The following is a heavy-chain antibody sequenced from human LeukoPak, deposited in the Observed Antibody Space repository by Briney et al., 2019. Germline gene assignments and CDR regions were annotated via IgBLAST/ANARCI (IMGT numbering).Heavy chain of an antibody. D-gene: IGHD5-24*01. CDR2: ISHSGST. CDR3: ARGPRDDYLDY. V-gene: IGHV4-4*02. Sequence: NPSGTLSLTCAVSGVSFSSSKWWTWVRQPPGKGLEWIGEISHSGSTNYNPSLKSRVTMSVDKSKNQFSLKLSSVTAAGTAVYYCARGPRDDYLDYWGQGTLVTVSS. J-gene: IGHJ4*02. CDR1: GVSFSSSKW.